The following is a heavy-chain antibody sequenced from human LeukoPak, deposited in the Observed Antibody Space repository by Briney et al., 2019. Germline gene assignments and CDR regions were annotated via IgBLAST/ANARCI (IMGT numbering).Heavy chain of an antibody. CDR3: AKNKGWELPAELDS. Sequence: GGSLRLSCAASGFIFSDYNMHWVRQAPGKGLEWVSSISRRSSYLYHADSVKGRFTISRDDAQTSVYLQLSSLRPEDTAVYYCAKNKGWELPAELDSWGQGALVIVSS. CDR2: ISRRSSYL. V-gene: IGHV3-21*01. J-gene: IGHJ4*02. D-gene: IGHD2-15*01. CDR1: GFIFSDYN.